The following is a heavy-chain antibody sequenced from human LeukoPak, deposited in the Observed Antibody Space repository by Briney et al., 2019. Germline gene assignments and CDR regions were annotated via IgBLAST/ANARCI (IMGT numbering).Heavy chain of an antibody. V-gene: IGHV4-31*03. CDR1: GGSISSGGYY. J-gene: IGHJ3*02. CDR3: ARAWASVDTAMEAFDI. D-gene: IGHD5-18*01. CDR2: IYYSGST. Sequence: SETLSLTCTVSGGSISSGGYYWSWIRQHPGKGLEWIGYIYYSGSTYYNPSLKSRVTISVDTSKNQFSLKLSRLRSDDTAVYYCARAWASVDTAMEAFDIWGQGTMVTVSS.